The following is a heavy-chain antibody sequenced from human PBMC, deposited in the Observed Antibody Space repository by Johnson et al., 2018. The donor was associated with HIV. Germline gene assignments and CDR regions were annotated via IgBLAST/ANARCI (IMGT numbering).Heavy chain of an antibody. D-gene: IGHD2-21*02. CDR2: ISYDGSNK. CDR3: ARDLPPWSVVTAGGAFDI. Sequence: VQLVESGGGVVQPGRSLRLSCAASGFTFSSYAMHWVRQAPGKGLEWVAVISYDGSNKYYADTVKGRFAITRENSKNTLYQQMNSLVAEDTAVYYCARDLPPWSVVTAGGAFDIWGQGTMVTVSS. CDR1: GFTFSSYA. J-gene: IGHJ3*02. V-gene: IGHV3-30*09.